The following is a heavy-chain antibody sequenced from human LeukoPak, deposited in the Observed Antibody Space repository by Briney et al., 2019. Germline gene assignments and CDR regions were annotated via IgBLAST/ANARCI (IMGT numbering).Heavy chain of an antibody. CDR1: GGTFSSYA. V-gene: IGHV1-69*01. D-gene: IGHD2-2*02. J-gene: IGHJ6*02. CDR2: IIPIFGTA. CDR3: ASDKYCSSTSCYTGYYYGMDV. Sequence: SVTVSCTASGGTFSSYAISWVRQAPGQGLEWMGGIIPIFGTANYAQKFQGRVTITADESTSTAYMELSSLRSEDTAVYYCASDKYCSSTSCYTGYYYGMDVWGQGTTVTVSS.